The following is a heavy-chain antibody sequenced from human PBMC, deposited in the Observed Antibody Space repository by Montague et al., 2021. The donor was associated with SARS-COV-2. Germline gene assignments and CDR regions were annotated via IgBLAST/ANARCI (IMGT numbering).Heavy chain of an antibody. J-gene: IGHJ6*02. D-gene: IGHD3-10*01. Sequence: SETLSLTCAVSGGSISSSNWWSWVRQPPGKGLEWIGEFYLRGGTTSSRSLKSRVTISVDKSKNQFSLKLSSVTATDTAMYYCARVHPLWFGELLLDYYYYYGMDVWGQGTTVTVSS. CDR3: ARVHPLWFGELLLDYYYYYGMDV. CDR2: FYLRGGT. CDR1: GGSISSSNW. V-gene: IGHV4-4*02.